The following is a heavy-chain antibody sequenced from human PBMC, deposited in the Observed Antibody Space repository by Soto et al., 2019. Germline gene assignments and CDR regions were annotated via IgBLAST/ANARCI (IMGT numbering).Heavy chain of an antibody. CDR2: ISSSGGST. Sequence: EVQLLESGGGLVQPGGSLRLSCAASGFTFSSYAMSWVRQAPGKGLEWVSTISSSGGSTHYADSVKGRFTISRDNSKNTLYLQINSLRDEDTAVYYCANFYCGNSAHTCTIDHWGQGTLVTVSS. J-gene: IGHJ5*02. V-gene: IGHV3-23*01. D-gene: IGHD3-10*01. CDR3: ANFYCGNSAHTCTIDH. CDR1: GFTFSSYA.